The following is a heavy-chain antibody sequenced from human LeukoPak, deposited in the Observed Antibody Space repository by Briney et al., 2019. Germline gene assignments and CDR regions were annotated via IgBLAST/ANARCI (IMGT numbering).Heavy chain of an antibody. CDR1: GFTFSSYA. J-gene: IGHJ3*02. D-gene: IGHD3-22*01. CDR2: ISGSGGST. CDR3: AKHGRIVVVIYAFDI. Sequence: GGSLRLSCAASGFTFSSYAMSWVRQAPGKGLEWVSAISGSGGSTYYADSVKGRFTVSRDNSKNTLYLQMDSLRAEDTAVYYCAKHGRIVVVIYAFDIWGQGTMVTVSS. V-gene: IGHV3-23*01.